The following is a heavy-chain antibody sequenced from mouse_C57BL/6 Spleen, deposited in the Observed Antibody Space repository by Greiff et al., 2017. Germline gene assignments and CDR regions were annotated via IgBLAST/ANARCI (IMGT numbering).Heavy chain of an antibody. Sequence: QVQLQQPGAELVKPGASVKLSCKASGYTFTSYWMHWVKQRPGRGLEWIGRIDPNSGGTKYNEKFKSKATLTADKSSSTAYMQLSSLASEDSAVYFCARKTGTRRGFDYWGQGTTLTVSS. J-gene: IGHJ2*01. CDR3: ARKTGTRRGFDY. V-gene: IGHV1-62-3*01. CDR2: IDPNSGGT. D-gene: IGHD4-1*01. CDR1: GYTFTSYW.